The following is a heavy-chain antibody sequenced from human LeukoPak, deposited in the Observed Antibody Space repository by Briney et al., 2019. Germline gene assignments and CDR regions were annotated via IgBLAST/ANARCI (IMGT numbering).Heavy chain of an antibody. V-gene: IGHV4-59*01. J-gene: IGHJ4*02. CDR2: IYYSGST. CDR1: GGSISSYY. D-gene: IGHD6-13*01. Sequence: SETLSLTCTGSGGSISSYYWSWIRQPPGKGLEWIGYIYYSGSTNYNPSLKSRVTISVDTSKNQFSLKLSSVTAADKDVYYCARVESSSRYIDYWGQGTLVTVSS. CDR3: ARVESSSRYIDY.